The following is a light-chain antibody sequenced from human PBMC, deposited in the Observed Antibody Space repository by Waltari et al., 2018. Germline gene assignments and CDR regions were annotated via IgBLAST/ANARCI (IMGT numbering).Light chain of an antibody. V-gene: IGKV2-28*01. CDR1: QSLLHSSGYNY. J-gene: IGKJ3*01. CDR3: MQSLQDLFT. CDR2: LGS. Sequence: DIVMTQSPLSLSVTPGEPASISCRSSQSLLHSSGYNYLDCYLQKPGQSPQLLIYLGSNRASGVPDRFSGRGSGTDFILKISRVEAEDVGVYYCMQSLQDLFTFGPGTKVDIK.